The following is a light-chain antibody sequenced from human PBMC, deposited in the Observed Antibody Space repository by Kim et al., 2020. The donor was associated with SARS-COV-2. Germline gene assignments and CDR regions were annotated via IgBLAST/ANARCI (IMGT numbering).Light chain of an antibody. Sequence: SVGDRVTITGRASQSITRWLSWYQQKPGKAPKLLIYDASSVASGVPSRFSGSGSGTEYTLTISSLQPDDFATYFCQQYDSYSRFAFGPGTKVDIK. CDR1: QSITRW. J-gene: IGKJ3*01. V-gene: IGKV1-5*01. CDR3: QQYDSYSRFA. CDR2: DAS.